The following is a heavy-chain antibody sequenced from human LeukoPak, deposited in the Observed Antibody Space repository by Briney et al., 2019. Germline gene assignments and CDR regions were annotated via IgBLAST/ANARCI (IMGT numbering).Heavy chain of an antibody. CDR3: ARGPVLRFLEWLGPYYYYYYMDV. J-gene: IGHJ6*03. V-gene: IGHV1-18*01. CDR2: ISAYNGNT. CDR1: GYTFTSYG. D-gene: IGHD3-3*01. Sequence: ASVKVSCKASGYTFTSYGISWVRQAPGQGLEWMGWISAYNGNTNYAKKLQGRATMTTETSTSTAYMELRSLRSDDTAVYYCARGPVLRFLEWLGPYYYYYYMDVWGKGTTVTVSS.